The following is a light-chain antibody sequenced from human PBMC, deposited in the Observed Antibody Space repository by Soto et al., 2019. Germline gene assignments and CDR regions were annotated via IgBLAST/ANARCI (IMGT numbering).Light chain of an antibody. V-gene: IGKV3-15*01. Sequence: ETVVSLSPGTLSVSSGGRAPLSCIASQSVSIHLAWYQQKPGQAPRLLIYDTSTRATGIPARFSGSGSGTEFTLTISSLQSEDFAVYYCQQYSNWPPITFGQGTRLEI. CDR3: QQYSNWPPIT. J-gene: IGKJ5*01. CDR1: QSVSIH. CDR2: DTS.